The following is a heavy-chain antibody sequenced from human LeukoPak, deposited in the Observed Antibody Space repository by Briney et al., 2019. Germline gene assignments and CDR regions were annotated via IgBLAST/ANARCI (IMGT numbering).Heavy chain of an antibody. CDR1: GGSISSGGYS. D-gene: IGHD2-2*01. Sequence: SETLSLTCAVSGGSISSGGYSWSWIRQPPGKGLEWIGYIYHSGSTYYNPSLKSRVTISVDRSKNQFSLKLSSVTAADTAVYYCARGGGYCSSTSCLPFDHWGQGTLVTVSS. V-gene: IGHV4-30-2*01. CDR2: IYHSGST. J-gene: IGHJ4*02. CDR3: ARGGGYCSSTSCLPFDH.